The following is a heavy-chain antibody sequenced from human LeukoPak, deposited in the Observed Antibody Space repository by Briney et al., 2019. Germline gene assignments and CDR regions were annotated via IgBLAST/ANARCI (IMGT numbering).Heavy chain of an antibody. V-gene: IGHV4-4*02. CDR3: TRESGAFSPFGF. J-gene: IGHJ4*02. D-gene: IGHD1-26*01. CDR1: GGSILTTNW. Sequence: SETLSLTCDVSGGSILTTNWWSLVRQPPGKGLEWIGEVHLSGASNYNPSLKGRVNMSIDKSKNQLSLELTSVTAADTAIYYCTRESGAFSPFGFWGQGTLVTVSS. CDR2: VHLSGAS.